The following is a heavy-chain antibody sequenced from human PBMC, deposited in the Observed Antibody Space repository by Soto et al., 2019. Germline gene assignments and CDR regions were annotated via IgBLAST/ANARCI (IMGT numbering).Heavy chain of an antibody. CDR1: GGSISSYY. D-gene: IGHD3-3*01. CDR3: AGHVDFWSGYYGMDV. CDR2: IYYSGST. J-gene: IGHJ6*02. V-gene: IGHV4-59*08. Sequence: PSETLSLTCTVSGGSISSYYWSWIRQPPGKGLEWIGYIYYSGSTNYNPSLKSRVTISVDTSKNQFSLKLSSVTAADTAVYYCAGHVDFWSGYYGMDVWGQGTTVTVSS.